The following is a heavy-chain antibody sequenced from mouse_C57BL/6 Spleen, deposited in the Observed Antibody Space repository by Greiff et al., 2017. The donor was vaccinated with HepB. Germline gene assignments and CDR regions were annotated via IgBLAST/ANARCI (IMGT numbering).Heavy chain of an antibody. V-gene: IGHV5-4*01. Sequence: EVQLVESGGGLVKPGGSLKLSCAASGFTFSSYAMSWVRQTPEKRLEWVATISDGGSYTYYPDNVKGRFTISRDNAKNNLYLQMSHLKSEDTAMYYCARDQRLGLDYWGQGTTLTVSS. CDR1: GFTFSSYA. D-gene: IGHD4-1*01. CDR2: ISDGGSYT. CDR3: ARDQRLGLDY. J-gene: IGHJ2*01.